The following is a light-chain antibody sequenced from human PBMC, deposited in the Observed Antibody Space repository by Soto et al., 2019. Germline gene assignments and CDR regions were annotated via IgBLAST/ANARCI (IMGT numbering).Light chain of an antibody. CDR2: DAS. J-gene: IGKJ2*01. CDR3: QQRTNWPTYT. Sequence: EIVLTQSPATLSLSPGERATLSCRASQSVSSYLAWYQQKPGQAPRLLIYDASNRATGIPARFSGSGSGTDFTLTIGSLEPEDFAVYYCQQRTNWPTYTFGQGTKLAIK. CDR1: QSVSSY. V-gene: IGKV3-11*01.